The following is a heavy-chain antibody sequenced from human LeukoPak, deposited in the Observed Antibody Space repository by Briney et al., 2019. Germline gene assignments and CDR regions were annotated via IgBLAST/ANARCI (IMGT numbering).Heavy chain of an antibody. CDR1: GGSISSSSYY. V-gene: IGHV4-39*07. Sequence: SETLSLTCTVSGGSISSSSYYWGWIRQPPGKGLEWIGSIYYSGSTYYNPSLKSRVTISVDTSKNQFSLKLSSVTAADTAVYYCARLDIVVVVAATDSDYYYGMDVWGQGTTVTVSS. J-gene: IGHJ6*02. D-gene: IGHD2-15*01. CDR2: IYYSGST. CDR3: ARLDIVVVVAATDSDYYYGMDV.